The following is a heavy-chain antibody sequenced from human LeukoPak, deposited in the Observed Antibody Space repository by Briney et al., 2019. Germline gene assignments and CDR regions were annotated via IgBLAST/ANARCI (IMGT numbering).Heavy chain of an antibody. D-gene: IGHD3-22*01. V-gene: IGHV3-49*04. CDR2: IRSKAYGGTT. Sequence: GGSLRLSCTASGFTFGDYVMSWVRQAPGKGLEWVGFIRSKAYGGTTKNAASVKGRFTISRDDSRSIAYLQMNSLKTEDTAVYYCTRRYNYDSSGYYYVRDAFAGGQGTMVTVSP. CDR1: GFTFGDYV. CDR3: TRRYNYDSSGYYYVRDAFA. J-gene: IGHJ3*01.